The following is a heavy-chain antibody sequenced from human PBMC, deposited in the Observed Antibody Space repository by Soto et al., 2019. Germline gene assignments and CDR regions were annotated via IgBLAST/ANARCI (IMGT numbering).Heavy chain of an antibody. CDR3: ARSLLQGDC. J-gene: IGHJ4*02. CDR1: GYTFIHYY. V-gene: IGHV1-46*01. Sequence: QVQLVQSGAEVKKPGASVKVSCKASGYTFIHYYIHWVRQAPGQGLEWMAIINPNGGSTNYAQKFRGRVTVTSDTSTTTVSMERNSLGSDDTAVYFCARSLLQGDCWGQGTLVTVSS. CDR2: INPNGGST. D-gene: IGHD2-21*01.